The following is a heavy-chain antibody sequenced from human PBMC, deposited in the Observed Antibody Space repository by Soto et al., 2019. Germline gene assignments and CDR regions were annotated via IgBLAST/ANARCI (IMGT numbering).Heavy chain of an antibody. D-gene: IGHD3-22*01. CDR3: ARQFDYDSSGYYYAY. CDR2: IIPIFGTA. Sequence: QVQLLQSGAEVKKPGSSVKVSCKASGGTLNRNTISWVRQAPGQGLEWMGGIIPIFGTANYAQKLQGRVTITADESTNTAYMELRRLRSEDTAVYYCARQFDYDSSGYYYAYWGQGTLVTVSS. V-gene: IGHV1-69*01. J-gene: IGHJ4*02. CDR1: GGTLNRNT.